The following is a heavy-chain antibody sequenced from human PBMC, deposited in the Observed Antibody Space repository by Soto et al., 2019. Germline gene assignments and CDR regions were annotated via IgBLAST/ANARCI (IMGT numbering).Heavy chain of an antibody. CDR2: ISSSSSYI. D-gene: IGHD3-10*01. CDR3: ARDRLSYYGSGINYYMDV. V-gene: IGHV3-21*01. CDR1: GFTFSSYS. J-gene: IGHJ6*03. Sequence: GGSLRLSCAASGFTFSSYSMNWVRQAPGKGLEWVSSISSSSSYIYYADSVKGRFTISRDNAKNSLYLQMNSLRAEDTAVYYCARDRLSYYGSGINYYMDVWGKGTTVTVSS.